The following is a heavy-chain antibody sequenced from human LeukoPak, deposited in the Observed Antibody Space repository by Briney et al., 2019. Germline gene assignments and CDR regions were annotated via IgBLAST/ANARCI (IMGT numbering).Heavy chain of an antibody. CDR1: GYTFTSYY. D-gene: IGHD3-10*01. V-gene: IGHV1-46*01. Sequence: ASVKVSCKASGYTFTSYYMHWVRQAPGQGLDWMGIINPSGCSTSYAQKFQGRVNMTRDTTTSTVYMELSSLRSEDTAVYYCARDGSFIQSGEFDFDYWGQGTLVTVSS. CDR3: ARDGSFIQSGEFDFDY. CDR2: INPSGCST. J-gene: IGHJ4*02.